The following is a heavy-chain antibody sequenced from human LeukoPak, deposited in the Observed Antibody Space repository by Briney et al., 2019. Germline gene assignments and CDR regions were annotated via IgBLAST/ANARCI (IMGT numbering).Heavy chain of an antibody. Sequence: PGGSLRLSCAASGFTFSSYWMSWVRQAPGKGLEWVANIKQDGSEKYYVDSVKGRFTISRDNAKNSLYLQMNSLRAEDTAVYYCARDPDSGSYSSFDYWGQGTLVTVSS. CDR3: ARDPDSGSYSSFDY. D-gene: IGHD1-26*01. CDR2: IKQDGSEK. CDR1: GFTFSSYW. V-gene: IGHV3-7*01. J-gene: IGHJ4*02.